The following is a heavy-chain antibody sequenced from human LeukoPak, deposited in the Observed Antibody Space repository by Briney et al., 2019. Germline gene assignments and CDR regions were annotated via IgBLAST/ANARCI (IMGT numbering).Heavy chain of an antibody. V-gene: IGHV4-34*01. D-gene: IGHD2-2*01. Sequence: SEALSLTCAVYGGSFSGYYWSWIRQPPGKGLEWIGEINHSGSTNYNPSLKSRVTISVDTSKNQFSLKLSSVTAADTAVYYCARGRRRVGSSTSFDPWGQGTLVTVSS. CDR2: INHSGST. CDR3: ARGRRRVGSSTSFDP. J-gene: IGHJ5*02. CDR1: GGSFSGYY.